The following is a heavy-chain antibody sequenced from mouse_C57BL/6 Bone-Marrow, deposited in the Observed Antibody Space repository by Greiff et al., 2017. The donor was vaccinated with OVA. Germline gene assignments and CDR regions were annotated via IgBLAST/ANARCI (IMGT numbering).Heavy chain of an antibody. CDR1: GYTFTSYW. CDR3: ARDDYDGGTWFAY. V-gene: IGHV1-69*01. CDR2: IDPSDSYT. J-gene: IGHJ3*01. Sequence: VQLQQSGAELVMPGASVKLSCKASGYTFTSYWMHWVKQRPGQGLEWIGEIDPSDSYTNYNQKFKGKSTLTVDKSSSTAYMQLSSLTSEDSAVYYCARDDYDGGTWFAYWGQGTLVTVSA. D-gene: IGHD2-4*01.